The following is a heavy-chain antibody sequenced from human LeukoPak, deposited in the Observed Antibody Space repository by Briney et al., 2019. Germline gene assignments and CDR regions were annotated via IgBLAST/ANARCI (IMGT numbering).Heavy chain of an antibody. J-gene: IGHJ4*02. V-gene: IGHV4-39*07. CDR2: IYYSGST. CDR3: ARSMAAMVSFDYFDY. CDR1: GGSISSSSYY. D-gene: IGHD5-18*01. Sequence: SETLSLTCTVSGGSISSSSYYWGWIRQPPGKGLEWIGSIYYSGSTYYNPSLKSRVTISVDTSKNQFSLKLSSVTAADTAVYYCARSMAAMVSFDYFDYWGQGTLVTVSS.